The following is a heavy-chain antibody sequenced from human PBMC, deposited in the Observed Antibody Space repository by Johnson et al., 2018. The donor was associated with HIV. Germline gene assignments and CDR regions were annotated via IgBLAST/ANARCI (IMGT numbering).Heavy chain of an antibody. CDR3: AREGGVITVGGGITRNAFDS. CDR2: INWNSGSI. CDR1: GFMFDDYA. Sequence: VQLVESGGGLAQPGRSLRLSCAASGFMFDDYAMHWVRQGPGKGLAWVSGINWNSGSIGYADSVKGRFSIFSNNAKNSLYLQMESLRAEDTAMYYWAREGGVITVGGGITRNAFDSGGQGTMVTVSS. V-gene: IGHV3-9*01. J-gene: IGHJ3*02. D-gene: IGHD3-16*01.